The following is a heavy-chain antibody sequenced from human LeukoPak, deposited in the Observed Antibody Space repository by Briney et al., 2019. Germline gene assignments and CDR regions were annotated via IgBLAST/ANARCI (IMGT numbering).Heavy chain of an antibody. CDR2: ISGSSGST. Sequence: GGSLGLSCAASGFTFSTYAMSWVRQAPGKGLEWVSSISGSSGSTYYADSVKGRFTISRDNSENTLYLQMNSLRDEDTAVYHCAKLLWCSSSSCYRAYGMDVWGKGTTVTVSS. CDR3: AKLLWCSSSSCYRAYGMDV. CDR1: GFTFSTYA. D-gene: IGHD2-2*02. V-gene: IGHV3-23*01. J-gene: IGHJ6*04.